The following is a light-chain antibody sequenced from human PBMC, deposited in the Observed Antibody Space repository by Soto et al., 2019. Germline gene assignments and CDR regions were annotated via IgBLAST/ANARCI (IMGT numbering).Light chain of an antibody. CDR3: QQRSNWPLT. J-gene: IGKJ5*01. V-gene: IGKV3-11*01. CDR1: QSVSSY. CDR2: DAS. Sequence: EIVRTQSPATLSVSPGGRATVSCRASQSVSSYLAWYQKKPGQAPRLLIYDASNRATGIPARFSGRGAGTDFTLTISSLEPEDFAVYYCQQRSNWPLTLGQGTRLEIK.